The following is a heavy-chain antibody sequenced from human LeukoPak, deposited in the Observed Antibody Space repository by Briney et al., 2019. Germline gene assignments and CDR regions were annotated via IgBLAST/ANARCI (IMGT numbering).Heavy chain of an antibody. CDR3: ARGPYCSSTSCHRHGAYYFDY. CDR2: INHSGST. J-gene: IGHJ4*02. V-gene: IGHV4-34*01. Sequence: SETLSLTCAVYGGSFSGYYWSWIRQPPGKGLEWIGEINHSGSTNYNPSLKSRVTISVDTSKNQFSLKLSSVTAADTAVYYCARGPYCSSTSCHRHGAYYFDYWGQGTLVTVSS. CDR1: GGSFSGYY. D-gene: IGHD2-2*01.